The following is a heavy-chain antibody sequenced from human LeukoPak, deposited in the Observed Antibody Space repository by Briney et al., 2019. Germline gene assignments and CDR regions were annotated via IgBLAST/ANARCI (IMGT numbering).Heavy chain of an antibody. V-gene: IGHV3-23*01. CDR3: ARGTRVYDSGWYGSRFDC. D-gene: IGHD6-19*01. Sequence: GGSLRLSCATSGFTFSSYAMSWVRQAPGKGLECVSAISGSGGNTYYADSVKGRFTISRDNAKNSLFLQMNSLRVDDTALYYCARGTRVYDSGWYGSRFDCWGQGNLVTVSS. CDR2: ISGSGGNT. J-gene: IGHJ4*02. CDR1: GFTFSSYA.